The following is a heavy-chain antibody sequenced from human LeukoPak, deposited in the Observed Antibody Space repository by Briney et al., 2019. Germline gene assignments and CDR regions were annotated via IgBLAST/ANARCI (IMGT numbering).Heavy chain of an antibody. V-gene: IGHV1-2*02. Sequence: ASVKVSXKASGYTFTSYDINWVRQATGQGREWMGWINPNSGGTNYAQKFQGRVTMARDTSISTAYMELSRLRSDDTAVYYCARDSASRYSGGDYWGQGTLVTVSS. CDR1: GYTFTSYD. D-gene: IGHD4-23*01. CDR3: ARDSASRYSGGDY. J-gene: IGHJ4*02. CDR2: INPNSGGT.